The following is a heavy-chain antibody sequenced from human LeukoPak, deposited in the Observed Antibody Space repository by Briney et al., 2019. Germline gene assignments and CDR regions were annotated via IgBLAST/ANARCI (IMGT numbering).Heavy chain of an antibody. CDR1: GYTFTSNY. CDR3: ARDQEGFDY. Sequence: ASVKVSCKAFGYTFTSNYIHWVRQAPGQGLEWMGMIYPRDGSTSYAQKFQGRVTVTRDTSTSTVHMELSGLRSEDAAVYYCARDQEGFDYWGQGTLVTVSS. V-gene: IGHV1-46*01. CDR2: IYPRDGST. J-gene: IGHJ4*02.